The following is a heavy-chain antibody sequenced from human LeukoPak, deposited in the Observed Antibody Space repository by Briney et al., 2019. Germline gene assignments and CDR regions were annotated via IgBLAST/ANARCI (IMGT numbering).Heavy chain of an antibody. D-gene: IGHD2-8*02. CDR2: ISSGGGTT. Sequence: GGSLRLSCAASGFTFSSYAMTWVRQAPGKGLEWVSSISSGGGTTYYADSVKGRSTISRDNSKNTLYLQMNSLRAEDTAVYYCAKDPGGSWDYWGQGALVTVSS. J-gene: IGHJ4*02. CDR3: AKDPGGSWDY. CDR1: GFTFSSYA. V-gene: IGHV3-23*01.